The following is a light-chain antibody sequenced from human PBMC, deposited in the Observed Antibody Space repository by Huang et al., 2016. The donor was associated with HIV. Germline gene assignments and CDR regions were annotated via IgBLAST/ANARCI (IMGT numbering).Light chain of an antibody. V-gene: IGKV1-NL1*01. CDR3: QQYYVAPMYT. J-gene: IGKJ2*01. Sequence: DFQMTQSPSSLSASVGDRVTITCRASHDISNSLAWYQQKLGKAPKLLVYDASKWESGVPGRFSGWGSGTDYTLTSNSLQPEDFATYYCQQYYVAPMYTFGQGTKLEIK. CDR2: DAS. CDR1: HDISNS.